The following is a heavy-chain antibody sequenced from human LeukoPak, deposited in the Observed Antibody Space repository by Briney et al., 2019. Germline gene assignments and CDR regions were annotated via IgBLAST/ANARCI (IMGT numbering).Heavy chain of an antibody. CDR2: IYYSGST. Sequence: SETLSLTCTVSGGSISSSSYYWGWIRQPPGKGLEWICSIYYSGSTHYNPSLKSRVTISVDTSKNQFSLKLSSLTAADTAVYYCARHWVTSSSTNWFDPWGQGALVTVSS. CDR1: GGSISSSSYY. J-gene: IGHJ5*02. CDR3: ARHWVTSSSTNWFDP. D-gene: IGHD6-6*01. V-gene: IGHV4-39*01.